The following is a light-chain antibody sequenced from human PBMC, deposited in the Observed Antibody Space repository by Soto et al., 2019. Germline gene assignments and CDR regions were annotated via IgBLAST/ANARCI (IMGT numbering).Light chain of an antibody. J-gene: IGLJ2*01. CDR3: QSYDSTLSVV. V-gene: IGLV1-40*01. CDR2: GNS. CDR1: SSNIGAGYD. Sequence: QSVLTQPPSVSGAPGQTVTISCTGSSSNIGAGYDVHWYQQLPGTAPKLLIYGNSNRPSGVPDRFSVSKSGTSASLAITGLQADDEADYYCQSYDSTLSVVFGGGTKLTVL.